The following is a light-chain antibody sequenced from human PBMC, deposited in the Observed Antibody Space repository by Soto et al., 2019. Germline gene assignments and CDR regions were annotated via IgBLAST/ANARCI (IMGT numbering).Light chain of an antibody. Sequence: EIVLKQSPGTLSLTPGERATLSCRAIQSISSSYLAWYQQKPGQAPRLLIYGASTRATGIPDRFSGSGSGTDFTLTISRLEPEDFAVYYCQQYGSSPPITFGQGTRLEI. CDR2: GAS. J-gene: IGKJ5*01. CDR3: QQYGSSPPIT. V-gene: IGKV3-20*01. CDR1: QSISSSY.